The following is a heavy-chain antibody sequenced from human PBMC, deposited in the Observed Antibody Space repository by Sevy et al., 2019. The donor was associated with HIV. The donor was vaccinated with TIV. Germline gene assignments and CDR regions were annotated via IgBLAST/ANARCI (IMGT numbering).Heavy chain of an antibody. CDR1: GFNFSSYA. J-gene: IGHJ5*02. CDR3: ARPHSSSSPNWFDP. CDR2: ISYDGSNK. V-gene: IGHV3-30-3*01. D-gene: IGHD6-6*01. Sequence: GGSLRLSCAASGFNFSSYAMHWVRQAPGKGLEWVAVISYDGSNKYYADSVKGRFTISRDNSKNTLYLQMNSLRAEDTAEYYCARPHSSSSPNWFDPWGQGTLVTVSS.